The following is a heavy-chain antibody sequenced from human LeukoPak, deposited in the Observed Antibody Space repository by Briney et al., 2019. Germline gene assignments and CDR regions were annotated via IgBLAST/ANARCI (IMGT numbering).Heavy chain of an antibody. D-gene: IGHD1-26*01. CDR2: ISSSSSYI. Sequence: PGGSLRLSCAASGFTFSSYSMNWVRQAPGKGLEWVSSISSSSSYIYYADSVKGRFTISRDNAKNSLYLQMNSLRAEDTAVYYCARDLSRWVGATTAAFDIWGQGTVVTVSS. V-gene: IGHV3-21*01. J-gene: IGHJ3*02. CDR1: GFTFSSYS. CDR3: ARDLSRWVGATTAAFDI.